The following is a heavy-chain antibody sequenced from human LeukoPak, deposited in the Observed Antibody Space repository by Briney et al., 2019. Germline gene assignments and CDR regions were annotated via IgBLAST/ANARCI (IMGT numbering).Heavy chain of an antibody. CDR3: ARDRGDAFDI. Sequence: EWMGRIIPILGIANYAQKFQGRVTITADKSTSTAYMEPSSLRSEDTAVYYCARDRGDAFDIWGQGTMVTVSS. D-gene: IGHD3-10*01. V-gene: IGHV1-69*04. CDR2: IIPILGIA. J-gene: IGHJ3*02.